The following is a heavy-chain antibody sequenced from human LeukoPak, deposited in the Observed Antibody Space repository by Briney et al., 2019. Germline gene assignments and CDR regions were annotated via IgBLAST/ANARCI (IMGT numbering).Heavy chain of an antibody. J-gene: IGHJ4*02. Sequence: LSETLSLTCAVYGGSFSGYYWSWIRQPPGMGLEWIGEINHSGSANYNPSLKSRVTISVDTSKNQFSLKVSSVTAADTAVYFCARGPFYASSGYYYAYIDYWGQGTLVTVSS. CDR3: ARGPFYASSGYYYAYIDY. D-gene: IGHD3-22*01. CDR1: GGSFSGYY. CDR2: INHSGSA. V-gene: IGHV4-34*01.